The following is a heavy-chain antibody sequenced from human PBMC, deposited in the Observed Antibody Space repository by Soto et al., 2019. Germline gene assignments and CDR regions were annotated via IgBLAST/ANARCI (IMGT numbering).Heavy chain of an antibody. CDR1: GYTFTSYA. J-gene: IGHJ6*02. CDR3: SRIITMIVDDYGMDV. Sequence: ASVNVSCKASGYTFTSYAISWVRQAPGQGLEWMGWISAYNGNTNYAQKLQGRGTMTTDTSTSTAYMELRSLRSDDTAVYYCSRIITMIVDDYGMDVWGQGTTVTVSS. CDR2: ISAYNGNT. V-gene: IGHV1-18*01. D-gene: IGHD3-22*01.